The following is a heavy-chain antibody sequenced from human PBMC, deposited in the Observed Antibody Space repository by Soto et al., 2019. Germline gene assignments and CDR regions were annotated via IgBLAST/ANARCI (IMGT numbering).Heavy chain of an antibody. J-gene: IGHJ3*02. CDR3: ARLTRLWNDAFEI. D-gene: IGHD3-16*01. Sequence: QVQLQESGSGLVKPSETLSLTCAVSGGSISSDYYSWSWIRQPPGKDLEWIGYIYHGGSTYYNPSLRSRVTLSVDTSKNHFSLRLTSVTAADTAVYSCARLTRLWNDAFEIWGQGTLVAVSS. CDR1: GGSISSDYYS. CDR2: IYHGGST. V-gene: IGHV4-30-2*01.